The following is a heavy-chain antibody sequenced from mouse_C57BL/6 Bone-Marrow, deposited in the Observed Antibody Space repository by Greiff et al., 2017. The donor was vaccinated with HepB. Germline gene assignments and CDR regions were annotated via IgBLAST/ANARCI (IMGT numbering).Heavy chain of an antibody. CDR1: GYTFTSYG. J-gene: IGHJ4*01. V-gene: IGHV1-58*01. CDR2: IYIGNGYT. D-gene: IGHD3-2*02. Sequence: EVKLVESGAELVRPGSSVKMSCKTSGYTFTSYGINWVKQRPGQGLEWIGYIYIGNGYTEYNEKFKGKATLTSDTSSSTAYMQLSSLTSEDSAIYFCALTAQAHYYAMDYWGQGTSVTVSS. CDR3: ALTAQAHYYAMDY.